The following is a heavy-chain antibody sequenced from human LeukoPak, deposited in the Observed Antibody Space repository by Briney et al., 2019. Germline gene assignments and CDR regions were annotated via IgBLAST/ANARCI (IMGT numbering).Heavy chain of an antibody. CDR3: ARKPVTMVRGVMNFDY. J-gene: IGHJ4*02. Sequence: SETLSLTCTVSGGSISSSSYYWGWIRQPPGKGLEWIGSIYYSGSTYYNPSLKGRVTISVDTSKNQFSLKLSSVTAADTAVYYCARKPVTMVRGVMNFDYWGQGTLVTVSS. CDR1: GGSISSSSYY. V-gene: IGHV4-39*01. D-gene: IGHD3-10*01. CDR2: IYYSGST.